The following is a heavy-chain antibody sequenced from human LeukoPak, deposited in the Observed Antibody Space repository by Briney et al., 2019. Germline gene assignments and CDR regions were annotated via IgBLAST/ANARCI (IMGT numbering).Heavy chain of an antibody. J-gene: IGHJ4*02. D-gene: IGHD6-19*01. CDR2: ISYDGSNK. Sequence: GRSLRLSCAASGFTFSSYAMHWVRQAPGKGLEWVAVISYDGSNKYYADSVKGRFTISRDNAKNSLYLQMNSLRAEDTALYYCAKDITPTSTLHSSGWYPVDYWGQGTLVTVSS. CDR1: GFTFSSYA. V-gene: IGHV3-30-3*01. CDR3: AKDITPTSTLHSSGWYPVDY.